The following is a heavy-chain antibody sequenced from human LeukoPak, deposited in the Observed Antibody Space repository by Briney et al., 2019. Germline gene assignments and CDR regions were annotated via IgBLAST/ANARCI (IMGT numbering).Heavy chain of an antibody. J-gene: IGHJ3*02. CDR1: GGSISSSSHY. CDR2: IFYTGST. D-gene: IGHD3-22*01. V-gene: IGHV4-39*07. CDR3: AREKQRGIVVVINGGDAFDI. Sequence: SETLSLTCTVPGGSISSSSHYWGWIRRPPGKGLEWIGSIFYTGSTYYNPSLKSRVTISVDTSKNQFSLKLSSVTAADTAVYYCAREKQRGIVVVINGGDAFDIWGQGTMVTVSS.